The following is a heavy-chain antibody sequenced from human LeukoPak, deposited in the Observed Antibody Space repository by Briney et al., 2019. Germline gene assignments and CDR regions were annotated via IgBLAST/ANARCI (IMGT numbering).Heavy chain of an antibody. V-gene: IGHV3-48*03. CDR2: ISSSGSTI. Sequence: TGGSLRLSCAASGFTFSSYEMNWVRQAPGKGLEWVSYISSSGSTIYYADSVKGRFTISRDNAKNSLYLQMNSLRAEDTAVYYCARGDGFDWLSIEYWGQGTLVTVSS. J-gene: IGHJ4*02. D-gene: IGHD3-9*01. CDR1: GFTFSSYE. CDR3: ARGDGFDWLSIEY.